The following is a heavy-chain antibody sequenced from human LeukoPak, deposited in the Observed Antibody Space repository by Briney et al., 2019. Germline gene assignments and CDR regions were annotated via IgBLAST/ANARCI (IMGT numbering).Heavy chain of an antibody. Sequence: SVKVSCKASGGTFSSHVITWVRQAPGQGLEWMGRIIPILTITNYAQNFQGRVTITADKSTSTAYMEMSSQRSDDTAVYYCAILAGRSKEFDYWGQGTLVTVSS. J-gene: IGHJ4*02. V-gene: IGHV1-69*04. CDR2: IIPILTIT. D-gene: IGHD3-10*01. CDR1: GGTFSSHV. CDR3: AILAGRSKEFDY.